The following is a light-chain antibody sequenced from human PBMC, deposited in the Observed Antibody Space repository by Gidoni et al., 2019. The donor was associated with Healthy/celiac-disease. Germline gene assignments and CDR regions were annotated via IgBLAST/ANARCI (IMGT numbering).Light chain of an antibody. Sequence: DIQMTQSPSSLSASVGDRVTITCQASKDISNYFNWYQQKPGKAPKLLIYDASYLETGVPSRFSGSGSGTDFTFTISSLQPEDIATYYCQQYDNLPLTFGGGTKVEIK. CDR3: QQYDNLPLT. CDR2: DAS. J-gene: IGKJ4*01. CDR1: KDISNY. V-gene: IGKV1-33*01.